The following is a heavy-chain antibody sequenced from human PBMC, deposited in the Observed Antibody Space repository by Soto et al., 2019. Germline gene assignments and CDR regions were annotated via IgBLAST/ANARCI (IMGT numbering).Heavy chain of an antibody. CDR3: ARGDSAYDAFDH. Sequence: QVQLQESGPGLVKPSETLSLTCTVSGGSISSYYWSWIRQPPGKGLEWIGHVFYSGSTNYNPSLKGRVTISVDTSKNQFSLKLSSVAAADTAVYYCARGDSAYDAFDHWGQGTLVTVSS. CDR1: GGSISSYY. J-gene: IGHJ4*02. D-gene: IGHD5-12*01. CDR2: VFYSGST. V-gene: IGHV4-59*01.